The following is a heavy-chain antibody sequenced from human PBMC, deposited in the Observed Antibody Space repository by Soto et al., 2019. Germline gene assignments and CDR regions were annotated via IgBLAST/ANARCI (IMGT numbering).Heavy chain of an antibody. CDR3: ARDRGDGYNCYFDY. CDR2: ISYDGSNK. CDR1: GFTFSSYA. Sequence: QVQLVESGGGVVQPGRSPRLSCAASGFTFSSYAMHWVRQAPGKGLEWVAVISYDGSNKYYADSVKGRFTISRDNSKNTLYLQMNSLRAEDTAVYYCARDRGDGYNCYFDYWGQGTLVTVSS. D-gene: IGHD5-12*01. V-gene: IGHV3-30-3*01. J-gene: IGHJ4*02.